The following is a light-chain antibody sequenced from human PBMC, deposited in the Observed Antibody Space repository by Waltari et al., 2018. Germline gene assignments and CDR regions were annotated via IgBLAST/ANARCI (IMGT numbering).Light chain of an antibody. CDR3: SSYAGSSTFVV. Sequence: QSALTQPASVSGSPGQSITISCSGTSNDVGSYNLVSWYQYHPDKAPKLIIFEVTERPSGSSDRFSGSASGNTASLTISGLQAEDEAYYYCSSYAGSSTFVVFGGGTKLTVL. V-gene: IGLV2-23*02. CDR2: EVT. J-gene: IGLJ3*02. CDR1: SNDVGSYNL.